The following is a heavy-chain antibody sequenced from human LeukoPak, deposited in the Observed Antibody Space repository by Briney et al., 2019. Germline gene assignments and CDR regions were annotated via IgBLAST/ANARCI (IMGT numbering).Heavy chain of an antibody. J-gene: IGHJ3*02. D-gene: IGHD2-15*01. V-gene: IGHV1-24*01. CDR2: FDPEDGET. CDR3: ATWGYCSGGSCYSGAFGI. Sequence: ASVKVSCKVSGYTLTELSMHWVRQAPGKGLEWMGGFDPEDGETTYAQKFQGRVTMTEDTSTDTAYMELSSLRSEDTAVYYCATWGYCSGGSCYSGAFGIWGQGTMVTVSS. CDR1: GYTLTELS.